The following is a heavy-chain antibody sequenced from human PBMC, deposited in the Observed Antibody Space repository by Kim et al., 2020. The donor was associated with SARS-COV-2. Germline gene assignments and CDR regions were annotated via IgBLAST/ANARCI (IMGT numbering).Heavy chain of an antibody. Sequence: GGSLRLSCAASGFTFSSYWMHWVRQAPGKGLVWVSRINSDGSSTSYADSVKGRFTISRDNAKNTLYLQMNSLRAEDTAVYYCARGGVGANILDYWGQGTLVTVSS. CDR3: ARGGVGANILDY. J-gene: IGHJ4*02. V-gene: IGHV3-74*01. CDR1: GFTFSSYW. CDR2: INSDGSST. D-gene: IGHD1-26*01.